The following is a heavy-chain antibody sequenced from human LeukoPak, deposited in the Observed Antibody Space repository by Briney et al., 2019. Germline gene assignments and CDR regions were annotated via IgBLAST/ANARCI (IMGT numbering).Heavy chain of an antibody. V-gene: IGHV1-18*01. CDR1: GYTFTSYG. CDR3: ARDLHRVVVRGVPHYHYYMDV. D-gene: IGHD3-10*01. J-gene: IGHJ6*03. Sequence: ASVKVSCKASGYTFTSYGISWVRQAPGQGLEWMGWISTYNGNTNYAQKLQGRVTMTTDTSTSTAYMELRSLRSDDTAVYYCARDLHRVVVRGVPHYHYYMDVWGKGTTVTISS. CDR2: ISTYNGNT.